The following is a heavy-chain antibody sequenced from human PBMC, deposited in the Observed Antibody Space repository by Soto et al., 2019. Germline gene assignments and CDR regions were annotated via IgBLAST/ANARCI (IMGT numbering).Heavy chain of an antibody. Sequence: VQLLQSGGGLVQPGGSLRLSCAASGFTFSSYAMSWVRQAPGKGLEWVSAISGSGGSTYYADSVKGRFTISRDNSKNTLYLQMNSLRAEDTAVYYCAKDRRYSYGAPFYFDYWGQGTLVTVSS. J-gene: IGHJ4*02. D-gene: IGHD5-18*01. CDR2: ISGSGGST. CDR3: AKDRRYSYGAPFYFDY. CDR1: GFTFSSYA. V-gene: IGHV3-23*01.